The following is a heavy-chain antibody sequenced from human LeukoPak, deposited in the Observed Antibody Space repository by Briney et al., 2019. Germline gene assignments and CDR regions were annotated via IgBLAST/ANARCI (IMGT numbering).Heavy chain of an antibody. D-gene: IGHD6-6*01. Sequence: SVKVSCKASGGTFSSYAISWVRQAPGQGLEWMGGIIPIFGTANYAQKFQGRVTITADESTSTAYMELSSLRSEDTAVYYCARMQGDSSSSGGPHGAYFQHWGQGTLVTVSS. CDR1: GGTFSSYA. V-gene: IGHV1-69*01. J-gene: IGHJ1*01. CDR2: IIPIFGTA. CDR3: ARMQGDSSSSGGPHGAYFQH.